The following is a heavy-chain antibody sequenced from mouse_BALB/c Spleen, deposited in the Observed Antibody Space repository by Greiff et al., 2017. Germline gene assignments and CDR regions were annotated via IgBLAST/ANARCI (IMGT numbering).Heavy chain of an antibody. V-gene: IGHV2-9*02. CDR1: GFSLTSYG. Sequence: VQLVESGPGLVAPSQSLSITCTVSGFSLTSYGVHWVRQPPGKGLEWLGVIWAGGSTNYNSALMSRLSISKDNSKSQVFLKMNSLQTDDTAMYYCARGPYYYGSSYDAMDYWGQGTSVTVSS. CDR3: ARGPYYYGSSYDAMDY. J-gene: IGHJ4*01. CDR2: IWAGGST. D-gene: IGHD1-1*01.